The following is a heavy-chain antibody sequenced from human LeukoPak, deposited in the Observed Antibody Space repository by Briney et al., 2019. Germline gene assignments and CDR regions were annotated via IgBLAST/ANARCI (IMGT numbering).Heavy chain of an antibody. J-gene: IGHJ5*02. Sequence: PSETLSLTCTVSGGSISFYYWSWIRQPAGKGLEWIGRIYSTGSTNYNPSLKSRVTISVDTSKNQFSLKLSSVTAADTAVYYCARDSGGRAVAATNNWFDPWGQGTLVTVSS. CDR3: ARDSGGRAVAATNNWFDP. D-gene: IGHD6-19*01. CDR2: IYSTGST. V-gene: IGHV4-4*07. CDR1: GGSISFYY.